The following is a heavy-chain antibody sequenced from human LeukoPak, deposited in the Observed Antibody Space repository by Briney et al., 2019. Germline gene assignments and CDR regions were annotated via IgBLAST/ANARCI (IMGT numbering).Heavy chain of an antibody. CDR1: GYTFTGYY. Sequence: ASVKVSCKASGYTFTGYYMHWVRQAPGQGLEWMGWINPNSGGTNYAQKFQGRVTMTRDTSISTAYMELSGLRSDDTAVYYCARGGYSSGWYGWFDPWGQGTLVTVSS. CDR2: INPNSGGT. J-gene: IGHJ5*02. D-gene: IGHD6-19*01. CDR3: ARGGYSSGWYGWFDP. V-gene: IGHV1-2*02.